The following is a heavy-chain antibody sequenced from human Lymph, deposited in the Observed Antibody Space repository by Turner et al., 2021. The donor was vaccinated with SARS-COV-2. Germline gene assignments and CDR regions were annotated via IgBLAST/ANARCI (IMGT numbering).Heavy chain of an antibody. Sequence: QVQLVQSGAEVKKPGASVKVSCKASGYTFTAYYMHWVRQAPGQGLEWMGWINPNSGGTNYAQKFQGSVTMTRDTSISTAYMELSRLTSDDTAVYYCAREGVTVSGYYYGMDVWGQGTTVTVSS. CDR1: GYTFTAYY. D-gene: IGHD4-17*01. V-gene: IGHV1-2*02. CDR2: INPNSGGT. CDR3: AREGVTVSGYYYGMDV. J-gene: IGHJ6*02.